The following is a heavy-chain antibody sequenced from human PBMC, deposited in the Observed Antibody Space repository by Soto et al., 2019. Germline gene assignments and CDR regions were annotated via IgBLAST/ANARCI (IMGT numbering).Heavy chain of an antibody. CDR2: MLYSGLT. CDR3: APLSVSLSGPYGIHV. J-gene: IGHJ6*02. Sequence: SETLSLTCSVSGYSVSSSDYYWAWIRQPPGRGLEWIGSMLYSGLTYYNPSLKSRVTLSVDTSKNQFSVRLNSVTASDTAVYYCAPLSVSLSGPYGIHVWGQGTTVTVSS. V-gene: IGHV4-39*01. D-gene: IGHD2-15*01. CDR1: GYSVSSSDYY.